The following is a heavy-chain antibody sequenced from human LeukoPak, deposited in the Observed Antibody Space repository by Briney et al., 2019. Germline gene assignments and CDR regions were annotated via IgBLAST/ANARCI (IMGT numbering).Heavy chain of an antibody. V-gene: IGHV4-4*07. CDR1: GGSISSYY. J-gene: IGHJ4*02. CDR3: VSGDYVPNFDY. Sequence: SETLSLTCTVSGGSISSYYWSWIRQPAGKGLEWIGRIYTSGSTNYNPSLKSRVTMSVDTSKNQFSLKLSSVTAADTAVYYPVSGDYVPNFDYWGQGTLVTVSS. CDR2: IYTSGST. D-gene: IGHD4-17*01.